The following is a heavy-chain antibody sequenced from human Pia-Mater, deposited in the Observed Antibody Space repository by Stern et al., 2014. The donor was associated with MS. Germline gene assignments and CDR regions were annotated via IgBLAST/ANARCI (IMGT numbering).Heavy chain of an antibody. V-gene: IGHV3-21*01. J-gene: IGHJ4*02. D-gene: IGHD6-19*01. Sequence: EVQLVESGGGLVKPGGSLRLSCAVSGFTFSHYNMFWVRQAPGKGLERVSSLPVVGSSIVYADSVKGRFTISRDNANNSLYLHMDSLRAEDTAVYYCARVRPLADSKEYWGQGTLVTVSA. CDR2: LPVVGSSI. CDR3: ARVRPLADSKEY. CDR1: GFTFSHYN.